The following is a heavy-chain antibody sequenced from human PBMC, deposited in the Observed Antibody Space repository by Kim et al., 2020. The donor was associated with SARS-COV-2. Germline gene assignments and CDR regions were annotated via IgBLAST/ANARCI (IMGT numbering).Heavy chain of an antibody. D-gene: IGHD6-13*01. CDR3: ARHKAAAGTLYYYYGMDV. J-gene: IGHJ6*02. CDR1: GGSISSSSYY. V-gene: IGHV4-39*01. CDR2: IYYSGST. Sequence: SETLSLTCTVSGGSISSSSYYWGWIRQPPGKGLEWIGSIYYSGSTYYNPSLKSRVTISVDTSKNQFSLKLSSVTAADTAVYYCARHKAAAGTLYYYYGMDVWGQGTTVTVSS.